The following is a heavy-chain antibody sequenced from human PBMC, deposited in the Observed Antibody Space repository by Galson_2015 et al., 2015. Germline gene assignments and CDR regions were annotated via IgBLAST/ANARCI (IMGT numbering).Heavy chain of an antibody. CDR2: IYPGDSDT. J-gene: IGHJ4*02. V-gene: IGHV5-51*01. CDR1: GYSFTSYW. CDR3: ARHGCSSTTCYYYFDY. Sequence: SGYSFTSYWIGWVRQMPGKGLEWMGIIYPGDSDTRYSPSFQGQVTISADKSISTAYLQWSSLKASDTAMYYCARHGCSSTTCYYYFDYWGQGTLVTVSS. D-gene: IGHD2-2*01.